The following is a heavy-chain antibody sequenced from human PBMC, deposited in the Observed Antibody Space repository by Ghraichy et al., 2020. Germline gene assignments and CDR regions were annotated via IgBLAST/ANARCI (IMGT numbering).Heavy chain of an antibody. CDR1: VAPSVVTT. D-gene: IGHD6-6*01. CDR3: ARYSYSSSYYYYYYYLDV. V-gene: IGHV4-59*01. J-gene: IGHJ6*03. Sequence: SETCPSPALSLVAPSVVTTGIGSGSPQGRDYSGLDIYYNGNTNYNPSLKSRVTMSLDTSKNQFSLKLSSVTAADTAVYYCARYSYSSSYYYYYYYLDVWGKGTTVSVSS. CDR2: IYYNGNT.